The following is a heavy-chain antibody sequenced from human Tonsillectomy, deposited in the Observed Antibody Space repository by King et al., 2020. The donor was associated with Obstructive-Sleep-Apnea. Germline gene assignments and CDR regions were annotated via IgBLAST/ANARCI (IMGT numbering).Heavy chain of an antibody. D-gene: IGHD6-13*01. J-gene: IGHJ4*02. CDR2: IYYSGST. Sequence: VQLQESGPGLVKPSETLSLTCTVSGGSISTFYWNWIRQPPGKGLEWIGYIYYSGSTNSNPSLKSRVIISVDTSKNQFSLKLSSVTAADTAVYYCARDPSYSSNWGVYFDYWGQGTLVTVSS. V-gene: IGHV4-59*01. CDR3: ARDPSYSSNWGVYFDY. CDR1: GGSISTFY.